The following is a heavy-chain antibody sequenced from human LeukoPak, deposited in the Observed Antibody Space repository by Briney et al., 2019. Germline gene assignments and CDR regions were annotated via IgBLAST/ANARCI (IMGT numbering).Heavy chain of an antibody. D-gene: IGHD6-6*01. CDR3: VSLGYSSSSVRY. Sequence: PGGSLRLSCAASGFTFSTYWMNWFRQTPGKGLEWVAIISYDGGNKYYADSVKGRFTISRDNSKNTLYLQMNSLRAEDTAVYFCVSLGYSSSSVRYWGQGTLVTVSS. V-gene: IGHV3-30*03. J-gene: IGHJ4*02. CDR2: ISYDGGNK. CDR1: GFTFSTYW.